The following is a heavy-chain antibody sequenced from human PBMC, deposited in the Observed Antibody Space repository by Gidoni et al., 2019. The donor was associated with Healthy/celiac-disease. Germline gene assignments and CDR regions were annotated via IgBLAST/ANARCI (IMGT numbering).Heavy chain of an antibody. V-gene: IGHV3-73*01. Sequence: EVQLVESGGGLVQPGGSLKLSCAASGFPFSGSALHWVSQASGKGLEWVGRIRRKANSYATAYAASVKGRFTIYRDDSKNTAYLQMNSLKTEDTAVYYCTRERITIFGVARDYYYGMDVWGQGTTVTVSS. CDR3: TRERITIFGVARDYYYGMDV. J-gene: IGHJ6*02. CDR1: GFPFSGSA. CDR2: IRRKANSYAT. D-gene: IGHD3-3*01.